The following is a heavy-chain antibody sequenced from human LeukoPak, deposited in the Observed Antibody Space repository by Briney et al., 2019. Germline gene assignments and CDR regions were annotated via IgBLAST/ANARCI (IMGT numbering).Heavy chain of an antibody. Sequence: PGRSLRLSCAASGFTFSSYGMHWVRQAPGKGLEWVAVISHDGSNKYYADSVKGRFTISRDNSKNTLYLQMNSLRAEDTAVYYCAKGVAIAARRGPPQHWGQGTLATVSS. CDR3: AKGVAIAARRGPPQH. J-gene: IGHJ1*01. CDR2: ISHDGSNK. D-gene: IGHD6-6*01. V-gene: IGHV3-30*18. CDR1: GFTFSSYG.